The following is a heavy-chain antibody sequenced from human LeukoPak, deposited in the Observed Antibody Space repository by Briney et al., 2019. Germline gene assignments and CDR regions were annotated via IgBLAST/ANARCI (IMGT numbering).Heavy chain of an antibody. V-gene: IGHV3-33*01. CDR1: GFIFSTYG. J-gene: IGHJ4*02. CDR3: AREYPYYFDY. Sequence: PGKSLRLSCAASGFIFSTYGMHWVRQAPGKGLEWVAVMWYDGRNQNYADPVKGRFTISRDNSKNTLYLQMNNLRVDDTGVYYCAREYPYYFDYWGQGTLVTVSS. CDR2: MWYDGRNQ.